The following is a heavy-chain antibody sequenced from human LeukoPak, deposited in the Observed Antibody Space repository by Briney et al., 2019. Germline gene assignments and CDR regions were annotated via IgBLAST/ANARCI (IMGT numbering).Heavy chain of an antibody. D-gene: IGHD3-10*01. CDR2: IWYDGSNK. Sequence: GRSLRLSCAASGFTFSSYGMHWVRQAPGKGLEWVAVIWYDGSNKYYADSVKGRFTISRDNSKNTLYLQMNSLRAEDTAVYYCARDQYYYGSGSYYLGVVDYWGQGTLVTVSS. J-gene: IGHJ4*02. CDR1: GFTFSSYG. V-gene: IGHV3-33*01. CDR3: ARDQYYYGSGSYYLGVVDY.